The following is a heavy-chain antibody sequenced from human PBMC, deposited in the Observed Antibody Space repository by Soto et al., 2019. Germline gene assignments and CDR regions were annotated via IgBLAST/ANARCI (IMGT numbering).Heavy chain of an antibody. CDR3: AKESTVGSPGDYFDS. J-gene: IGHJ4*02. D-gene: IGHD1-26*01. CDR1: GFTFSSYD. Sequence: EVELLESGGDLVQPGGSLRLSCAASGFTFSSYDMNWVRRAPGKGLEWVSAIGVYANTYYADSAKGRFTISRDDSRNTVHLQLNSLRVDDTAVYYCAKESTVGSPGDYFDSWGQGTLVTVSS. CDR2: IGVYANT. V-gene: IGHV3-23*01.